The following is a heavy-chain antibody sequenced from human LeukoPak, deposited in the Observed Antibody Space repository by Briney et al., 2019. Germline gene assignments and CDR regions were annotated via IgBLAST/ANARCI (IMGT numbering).Heavy chain of an antibody. CDR3: ARAQYGSGWNRFQH. V-gene: IGHV1-2*02. CDR2: INLNSGGT. D-gene: IGHD6-19*01. Sequence: ASVKVSCKASEYTFIGYYLHWVRQAPAQGLEWMGWINLNSGGTNYAQKFQGRVTMTRDTSISTAYMELSRLRSDDTAVYYCARAQYGSGWNRFQHWGQGTLVTVSS. CDR1: EYTFIGYY. J-gene: IGHJ1*01.